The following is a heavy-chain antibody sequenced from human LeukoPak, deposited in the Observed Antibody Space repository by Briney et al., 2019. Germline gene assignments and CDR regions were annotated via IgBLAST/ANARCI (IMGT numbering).Heavy chain of an antibody. CDR3: ARALGDCSGGSCYSVYYYYYMDV. D-gene: IGHD2-15*01. CDR2: ISAYNGNT. Sequence: GASVKVSCKASGYTFTSYGISWVRQAPGQGLEWMGWISAYNGNTNYAQKLQGRVTMTTDTSTSTAYMELRSLRSDDTAVYYCARALGDCSGGSCYSVYYYYYMDVWGKGTTVTVSS. CDR1: GYTFTSYG. J-gene: IGHJ6*03. V-gene: IGHV1-18*01.